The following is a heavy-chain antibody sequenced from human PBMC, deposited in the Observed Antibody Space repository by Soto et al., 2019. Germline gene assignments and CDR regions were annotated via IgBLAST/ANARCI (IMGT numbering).Heavy chain of an antibody. V-gene: IGHV1-2*04. CDR3: ARGRFWYSSGWYPPNYFDY. CDR1: GYTFTGYY. D-gene: IGHD6-19*01. CDR2: INPNSGGT. J-gene: IGHJ4*02. Sequence: ASVKVSCKASGYTFTGYYMHWARQAPGQGLEWMGWINPNSGGTNYAQKFQGWVTMTRDTSISTAYMELSRLRSDDTAVYYCARGRFWYSSGWYPPNYFDYWGQGTLVTVSS.